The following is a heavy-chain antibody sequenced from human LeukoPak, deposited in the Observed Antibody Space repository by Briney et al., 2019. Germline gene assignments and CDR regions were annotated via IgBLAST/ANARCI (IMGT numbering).Heavy chain of an antibody. CDR3: ARATLDIVGATRTFDY. CDR1: GFTFSSYW. J-gene: IGHJ4*02. CDR2: INSDGTST. Sequence: GGSLRLSCAACGFTFSSYWMHWVRQAPGEGLVCVSRINSDGTSTTYADSVKGRFTISRDNARNTLYMQMNSLRAEDTAVYYCARATLDIVGATRTFDYWGQGTLVTVSS. V-gene: IGHV3-74*01. D-gene: IGHD2-2*03.